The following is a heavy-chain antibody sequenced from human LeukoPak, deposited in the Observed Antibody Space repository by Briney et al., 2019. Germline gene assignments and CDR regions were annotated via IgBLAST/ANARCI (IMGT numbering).Heavy chain of an antibody. Sequence: SETLSLTCTVSGGSISSYYWSWIRQPPGKGLEWIGYIYYSGSTNYNPSLKSRVTISVDTSKNQFSLKLSSVTAADTAVYYCARGVVGAKGGYWGQGTLVTVSS. CDR1: GGSISSYY. CDR2: IYYSGST. D-gene: IGHD1-26*01. V-gene: IGHV4-59*12. CDR3: ARGVVGAKGGY. J-gene: IGHJ4*02.